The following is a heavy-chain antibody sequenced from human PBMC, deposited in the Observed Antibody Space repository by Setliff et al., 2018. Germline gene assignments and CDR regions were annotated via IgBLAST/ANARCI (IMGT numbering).Heavy chain of an antibody. CDR2: ISYSGTT. Sequence: PSETLSLTCTVSDDSFTSSRYYWGWLRQPPGKGLEWIGGISYSGTTYHNRSLRSRVTISIDTSKNQFSLKVTSVTAADTAVYYCASRSGVVEDPPRQVILDDGFDIWGQGTMVTVSS. CDR3: ASRSGVVEDPPRQVILDDGFDI. J-gene: IGHJ3*02. CDR1: DDSFTSSRYY. V-gene: IGHV4-39*01. D-gene: IGHD2-15*01.